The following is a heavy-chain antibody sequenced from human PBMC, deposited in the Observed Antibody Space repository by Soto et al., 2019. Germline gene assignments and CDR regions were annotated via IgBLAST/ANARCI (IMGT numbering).Heavy chain of an antibody. Sequence: PGGSLRLSGAASGFTISDYCMSWIRQAPGKGLEWVSYISSVGTTTYYADSVKGRFSISMDNAKNSLYLQTNSLRAEDTAVYYCARDQEGSGSHWLGYYYYGMDVWGQGTTVTVSS. CDR3: ARDQEGSGSHWLGYYYYGMDV. J-gene: IGHJ6*02. V-gene: IGHV3-11*01. D-gene: IGHD3-10*01. CDR2: ISSVGTTT. CDR1: GFTISDYC.